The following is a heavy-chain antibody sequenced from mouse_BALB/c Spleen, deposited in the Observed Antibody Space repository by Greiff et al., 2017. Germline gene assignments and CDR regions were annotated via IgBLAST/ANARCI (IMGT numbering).Heavy chain of an antibody. J-gene: IGHJ4*01. Sequence: EVKLMESGPELVKPGASVKMSCKASGYTFTSYVMHWVKQKPGQGLEWIGYINPYNDGTKYNEKFKGKATLTSDKSSSTAYMELSSLTSEDSAVYYCARGGGYYVYYAMDYWGQGTSVTVSS. CDR1: GYTFTSYV. CDR3: ARGGGYYVYYAMDY. V-gene: IGHV1-14*01. D-gene: IGHD2-3*01. CDR2: INPYNDGT.